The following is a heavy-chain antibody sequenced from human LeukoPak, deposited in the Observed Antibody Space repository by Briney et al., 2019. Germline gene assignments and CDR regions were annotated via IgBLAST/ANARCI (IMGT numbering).Heavy chain of an antibody. CDR3: ASPKYSSSWYVDY. CDR2: IKNDGSEK. Sequence: GGSLRLSCAASGFTLSDYWMSWVRQAPGKGLEWVANIKNDGSEKYYMESVKGRFTISRDNAKNSLHLQMNSLRAEDTAVYYCASPKYSSSWYVDYWGQGTLVTVSS. D-gene: IGHD6-13*01. J-gene: IGHJ4*02. CDR1: GFTLSDYW. V-gene: IGHV3-7*01.